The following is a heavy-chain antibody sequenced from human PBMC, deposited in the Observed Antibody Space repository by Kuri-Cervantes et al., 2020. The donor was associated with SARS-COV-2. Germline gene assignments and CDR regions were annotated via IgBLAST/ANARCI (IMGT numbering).Heavy chain of an antibody. J-gene: IGHJ6*03. CDR2: IKQDGSEK. CDR1: GFTFSSYW. CDR3: ARDRKYYDFWSGPNYYMDV. D-gene: IGHD3-3*01. V-gene: IGHV3-7*01. Sequence: GESLKISCAASGFTFSSYWMSWVRQAPGKGLEWVANIKQDGSEKYYVDSVKGRCTISRDNAKSSLYLQMSSLRAEDTAVYYCARDRKYYDFWSGPNYYMDVWGKGTTVTVSS.